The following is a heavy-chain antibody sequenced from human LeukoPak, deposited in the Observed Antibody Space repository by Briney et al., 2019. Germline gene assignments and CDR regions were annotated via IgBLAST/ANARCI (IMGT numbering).Heavy chain of an antibody. D-gene: IGHD3-3*01. CDR1: GFTFSSYW. Sequence: GGSLRLSCAASGFTFSSYWMSWVRQAPGKGLEWVANIKQDGSEKYYVDTVKGRFTISRDNAKNSLYLQMNSLRAEDTAVYYCARDRRYDFWSGYYPFDYWGQGTLVTVSS. J-gene: IGHJ4*02. V-gene: IGHV3-7*01. CDR3: ARDRRYDFWSGYYPFDY. CDR2: IKQDGSEK.